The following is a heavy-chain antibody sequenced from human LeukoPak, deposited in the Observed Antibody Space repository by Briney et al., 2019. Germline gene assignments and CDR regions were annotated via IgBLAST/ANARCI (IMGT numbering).Heavy chain of an antibody. Sequence: PGGSLRLPCAASGFTFSSYSMNWVRQAPGKGLKWVSYISSSSKTIYYADSVKGRFTISRDNAKNSLYLQMNSLRAEDTAVYYCARAGDNWGQGTLVTVSS. CDR1: GFTFSSYS. CDR2: ISSSSKTI. D-gene: IGHD2-21*01. V-gene: IGHV3-48*04. CDR3: ARAGDN. J-gene: IGHJ4*02.